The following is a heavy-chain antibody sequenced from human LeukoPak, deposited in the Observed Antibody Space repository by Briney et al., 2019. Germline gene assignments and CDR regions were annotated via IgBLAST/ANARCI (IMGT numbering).Heavy chain of an antibody. CDR2: MNPNSGNT. CDR1: GYTFTSYD. CDR3: ARGRYYDFWSGYQYNWFDP. V-gene: IGHV1-8*01. D-gene: IGHD3-3*01. Sequence: GASVKVSCKASGYTFTSYDINWVRQATGQGPEWMGWMNPNSGNTGYAQKFQGRVTMTRNTSISTAYMELSSLRSEDTAVYYCARGRYYDFWSGYQYNWFDPWGQGTLVTVSS. J-gene: IGHJ5*02.